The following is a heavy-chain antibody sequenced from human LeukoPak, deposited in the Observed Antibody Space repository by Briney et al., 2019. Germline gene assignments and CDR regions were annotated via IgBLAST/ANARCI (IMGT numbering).Heavy chain of an antibody. CDR1: GDSFSSNSAA. Sequence: PSQTLSLTCAISGDSFSSNSAAWNWIRQSPSRGLEWLGRTYYRSKWYNDYAVSVKSRITINPDTSKNQFSLQLNSVTPEGTAVYYCARGGSSGYYGTFDYWGQGTLVTVSS. V-gene: IGHV6-1*01. D-gene: IGHD3-22*01. CDR3: ARGGSSGYYGTFDY. J-gene: IGHJ4*02. CDR2: TYYRSKWYN.